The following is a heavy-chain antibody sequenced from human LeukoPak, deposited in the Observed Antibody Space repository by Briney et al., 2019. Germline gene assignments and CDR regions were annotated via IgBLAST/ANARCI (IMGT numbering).Heavy chain of an antibody. CDR3: AKAGSSSWYYFDY. CDR1: GFTFSDYY. CDR2: ISSSGSTI. V-gene: IGHV3-11*01. J-gene: IGHJ4*02. D-gene: IGHD6-13*01. Sequence: GGSLRLSCAASGFTFSDYYMSWIRQAPGKGLEWVSYISSSGSTIYYADSVKGRFTISRDNAKNSLYLQMNSLRAEDTAVYYCAKAGSSSWYYFDYWGQGTLVTVSS.